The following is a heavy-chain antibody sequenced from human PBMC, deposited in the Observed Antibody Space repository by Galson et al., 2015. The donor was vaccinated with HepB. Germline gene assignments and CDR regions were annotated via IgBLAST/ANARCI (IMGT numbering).Heavy chain of an antibody. Sequence: CAASGFTFSSYGMHWVRQAPGKGLEWVAVISYVGSNKYYADSVKGRSTISRDNSKNTLYLQMNSLRAEDTAVYYCAKGLGGRGVWDAFDIWGQGTMVTVSS. D-gene: IGHD3-10*01. CDR3: AKGLGGRGVWDAFDI. CDR2: ISYVGSNK. CDR1: GFTFSSYG. V-gene: IGHV3-30*18. J-gene: IGHJ3*02.